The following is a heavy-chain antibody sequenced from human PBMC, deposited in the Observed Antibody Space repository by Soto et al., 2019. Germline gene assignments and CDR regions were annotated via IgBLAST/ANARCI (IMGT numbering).Heavy chain of an antibody. CDR1: GGTFSSYA. D-gene: IGHD6-6*01. Sequence: SSVKVSCKASGGTFSSYAISWVRQAPGQGREWMGGIIPIFGTANYAQKFQGRVTITADESTSTAYMELSSLRSEDTAVYYCARDGYSSSGDYYGMDVWGQGTTVTVSS. CDR3: ARDGYSSSGDYYGMDV. CDR2: IIPIFGTA. V-gene: IGHV1-69*13. J-gene: IGHJ6*02.